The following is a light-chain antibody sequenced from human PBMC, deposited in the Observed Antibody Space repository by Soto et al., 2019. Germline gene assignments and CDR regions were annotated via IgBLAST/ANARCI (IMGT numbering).Light chain of an antibody. CDR1: QSVSSSY. CDR3: QQYGSSPLT. CDR2: DAS. V-gene: IGKV3D-20*01. Sequence: EIVLTQSPATLSLSPGERATLSCGASQSVSSSYLAWYQHKPGLAPRLLIYDASSRATGIPDRVSGSGSGTDVTRTISRLEPEDFAVDYCQQYGSSPLTFGGGTKVEIK. J-gene: IGKJ4*01.